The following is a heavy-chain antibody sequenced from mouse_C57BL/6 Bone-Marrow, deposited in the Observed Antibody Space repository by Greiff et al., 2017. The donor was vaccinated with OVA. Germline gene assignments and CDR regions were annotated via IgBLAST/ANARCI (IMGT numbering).Heavy chain of an antibody. CDR2: IDPSDSYT. CDR1: GYTFTSYW. CDR3: ARSGWLLGMDY. J-gene: IGHJ4*01. D-gene: IGHD2-3*01. Sequence: VKLQQPGAELVMPGASVKLSCKASGYTFTSYWMHWVKQRHGQGLEWIGEIDPSDSYTNYNQKLKGKYTLTVDKSSSTAYMQLSSLTSEDSAGYYCARSGWLLGMDYWGQGTSVTGSS. V-gene: IGHV1-69*01.